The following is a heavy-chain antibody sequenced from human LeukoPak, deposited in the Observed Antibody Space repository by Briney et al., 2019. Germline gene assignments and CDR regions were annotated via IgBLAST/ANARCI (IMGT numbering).Heavy chain of an antibody. V-gene: IGHV4-59*01. CDR3: ARASMRRRDGYNRHYEIDY. CDR2: VYYTDKT. Sequence: SETLSLTCTVSGGSISSYYWTWVRQSPGKALEWIGYVYYTDKTHYNPSLKSRVFISADTSQNQFPLRLSSVTAADTAVYYCARASMRRRDGYNRHYEIDYWGQGTLVTVSS. CDR1: GGSISSYY. J-gene: IGHJ4*02. D-gene: IGHD5-24*01.